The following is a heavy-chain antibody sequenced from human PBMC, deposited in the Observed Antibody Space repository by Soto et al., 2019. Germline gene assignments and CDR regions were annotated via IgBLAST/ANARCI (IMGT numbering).Heavy chain of an antibody. CDR2: IIPIFGTP. V-gene: IGHV1-69*13. CDR1: GGTFSNYA. D-gene: IGHD3-22*01. Sequence: SVKVSCKASGGTFSNYAINWVRQAPGQGLEWMGAIIPIFGTPDYAQNFQGRVTITADESTSTVYMDLRSLRSEDTAVYYCAGSGSGYAGQFDYWGQGTPVTVSS. CDR3: AGSGSGYAGQFDY. J-gene: IGHJ4*02.